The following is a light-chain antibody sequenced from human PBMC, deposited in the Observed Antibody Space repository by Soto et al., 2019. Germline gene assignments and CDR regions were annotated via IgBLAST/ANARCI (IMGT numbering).Light chain of an antibody. CDR3: HQTYSTPQT. J-gene: IGKJ1*01. CDR2: SAS. CDR1: QTVTDY. Sequence: DIQMTQSPSSLSASVGDRVTITCRAGQTVTDYLNWYQHKPGKAPKLLIYSASTLQSGVPSGFSGSGSGTDFALTITSLQPEDFGTYYCHQTYSTPQTFGQGTRVEIK. V-gene: IGKV1-39*01.